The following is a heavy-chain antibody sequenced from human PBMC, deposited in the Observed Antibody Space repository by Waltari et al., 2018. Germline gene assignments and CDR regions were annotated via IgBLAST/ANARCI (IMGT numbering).Heavy chain of an antibody. CDR3: SRSLDI. V-gene: IGHV3-7*01. CDR2: IKEDGSEK. CDR1: GFTFSNFW. Sequence: EVQLLESGGGLVQPGGALRLSCTTSGFTFSNFWMDWVRQAPGKGLEWVANIKEDGSEKYYVDSVRGRFTISRDNAKNSLYLQMNSLSADDTAVYYCSRSLDIWGQGTTVTVSS. J-gene: IGHJ6*02.